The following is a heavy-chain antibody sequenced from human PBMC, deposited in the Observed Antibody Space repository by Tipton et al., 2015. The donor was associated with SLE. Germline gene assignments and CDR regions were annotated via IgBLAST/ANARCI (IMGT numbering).Heavy chain of an antibody. CDR2: ISSSGITI. D-gene: IGHD3-22*01. CDR1: GFTFSSYE. J-gene: IGHJ3*02. CDR3: ARVSGYYDSSGPDAFDI. Sequence: SLRLSCAASGFTFSSYEMNWVRQAPGKGLGWVSYISSSGITINYAASVKGRFSISRDNDKNSLYLQMNSLRAEDTAVYYFARVSGYYDSSGPDAFDIWGQGTMVTVSS. V-gene: IGHV3-48*03.